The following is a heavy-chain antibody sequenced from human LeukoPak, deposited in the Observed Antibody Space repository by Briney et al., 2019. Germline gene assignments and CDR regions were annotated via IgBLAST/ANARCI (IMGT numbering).Heavy chain of an antibody. V-gene: IGHV1-2*02. CDR1: GYTFTGYY. D-gene: IGHD6-13*01. CDR2: INPNSGGT. CDR3: ARLGGTSTATAGTAY. J-gene: IGHJ4*02. Sequence: ASVKVSCKASGYTFTGYYMHWVRQAPGQGLEWMGWINPNSGGTNYAQKFQGRVSMTRATSITTAYMELTSLTSDDTAVYYCARLGGTSTATAGTAYWGQGTLVTVSS.